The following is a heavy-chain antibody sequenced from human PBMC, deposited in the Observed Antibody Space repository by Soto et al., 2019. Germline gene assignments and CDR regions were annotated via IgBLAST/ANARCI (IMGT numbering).Heavy chain of an antibody. Sequence: QVQLVQSGADLREPGASVKVSCKASGYTITCYPVHWVRQAPGQRLQWMGWINAANGDTGYSQKFQGRVTFTRDTSASTLYMELSRLTSEDTAVYYCARKYCYGAGIYYFDHWGQGTLVTVSS. CDR3: ARKYCYGAGIYYFDH. CDR2: INAANGDT. D-gene: IGHD3-10*01. J-gene: IGHJ4*02. V-gene: IGHV1-3*01. CDR1: GYTITCYP.